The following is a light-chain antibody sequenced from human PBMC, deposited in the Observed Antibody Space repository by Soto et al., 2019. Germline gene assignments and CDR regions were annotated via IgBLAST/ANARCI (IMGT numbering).Light chain of an antibody. CDR2: GAS. J-gene: IGKJ4*01. CDR3: QQYDVWPALT. Sequence: EKALTQSPVTLSLSPGERATLSCRASQSDSSNLAWYQQRPGEAPRLLIYGASTRASGVPDRFSGSGSGTEFILTISSLQSVDSTVYYCQQYDVWPALTFGGGTKVDIK. V-gene: IGKV3-15*01. CDR1: QSDSSN.